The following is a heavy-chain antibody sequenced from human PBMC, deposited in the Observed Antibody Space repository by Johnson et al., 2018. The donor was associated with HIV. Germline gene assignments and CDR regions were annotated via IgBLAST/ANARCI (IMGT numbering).Heavy chain of an antibody. CDR1: GFTFSSNA. CDR3: ASGVTPRTRLRI. V-gene: IGHV3-30*04. J-gene: IGHJ3*02. Sequence: HVQLVESGGGLVQPGRSLRLSCAASGFTFSSNAIHWVRQAPGKGLEWVAVISSDGTNTYYTDSVKGRFTISRDNTKNTVSLQMIILRPRDTGVYYCASGVTPRTRLRIWGQGTMVTVSS. CDR2: ISSDGTNT. D-gene: IGHD2-21*02.